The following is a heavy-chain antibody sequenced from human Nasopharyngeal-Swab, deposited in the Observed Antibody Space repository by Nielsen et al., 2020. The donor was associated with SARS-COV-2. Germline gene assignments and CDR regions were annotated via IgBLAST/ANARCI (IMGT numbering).Heavy chain of an antibody. CDR3: ARGRNIASRLLDS. Sequence: GSLRLSCAASGGSFSYYFWTWIRQTPGKGMEWIGELNHSGSTNYNPSLKSRATIEVDTSKNQFSLQLRSVTSADTAVYYCARGRNIASRLLDSWDQGALVIVSS. CDR1: GGSFSYYF. V-gene: IGHV4-34*01. D-gene: IGHD6-6*01. CDR2: LNHSGST. J-gene: IGHJ4*02.